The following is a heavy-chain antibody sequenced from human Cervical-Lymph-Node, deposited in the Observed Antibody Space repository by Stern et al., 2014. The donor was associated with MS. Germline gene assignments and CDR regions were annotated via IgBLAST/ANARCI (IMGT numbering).Heavy chain of an antibody. V-gene: IGHV1-69*01. CDR3: ALSSETSDRWYSLGYDL. CDR2: IFPFFGTP. CDR1: GGTFSKFP. J-gene: IGHJ5*02. Sequence: QMQLVQSGAEVPKPGSSVKVSCKASGGTFSKFPSSWVRQAPGQGLEWMGGIFPFFGTPTYAQDFRGSVTITADVSTSTVYMELSSLRSDDTAVYYCALSSETSDRWYSLGYDLWGQGTLVTVSS. D-gene: IGHD6-13*01.